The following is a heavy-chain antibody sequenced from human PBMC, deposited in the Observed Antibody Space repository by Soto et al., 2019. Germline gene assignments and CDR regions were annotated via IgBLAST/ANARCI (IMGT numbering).Heavy chain of an antibody. CDR1: GFPFSDYY. J-gene: IGHJ4*02. CDR3: ARSHLYYDSSGYPDY. Sequence: GGSLRLSWAASGFPFSDYYMSLIRWAPGKGLEWVSYISSSDSTIYYADSVKGRFTISRDNAKNSLYLQMNSLRAEDTAVYYCARSHLYYDSSGYPDYWGQGT. CDR2: ISSSDSTI. V-gene: IGHV3-11*01. D-gene: IGHD3-22*01.